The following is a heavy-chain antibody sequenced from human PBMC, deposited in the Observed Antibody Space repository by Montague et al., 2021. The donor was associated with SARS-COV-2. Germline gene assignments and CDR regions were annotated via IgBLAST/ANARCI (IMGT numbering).Heavy chain of an antibody. J-gene: IGHJ4*02. Sequence: PALGKPTQTLTLTCTFSGFSLSTSGMCVSWIRQPPGEALEWLALIDWDDDKYYSTSLKTRLTISKDTSKNQVVLTMTNMDPVDTATYYCARIRDYDILTGSYSGFDYWGQGTLVTVSS. CDR2: IDWDDDK. D-gene: IGHD3-9*01. V-gene: IGHV2-70*01. CDR1: GFSLSTSGMC. CDR3: ARIRDYDILTGSYSGFDY.